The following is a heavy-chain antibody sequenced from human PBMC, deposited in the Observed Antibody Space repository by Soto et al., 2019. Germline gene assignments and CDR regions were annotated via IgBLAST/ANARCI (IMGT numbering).Heavy chain of an antibody. CDR2: IYYSGST. CDR3: ARRWGYTFDY. Sequence: PSETLSLTCTVSGGSISSYYWSWIRQPPGKGLEWIGHIYYSGSTNYNPSLKSRVTISVDTSKNQFSLKLSSVTAADTAVYYCARRWGYTFDYWGQGTLVTVSS. V-gene: IGHV4-59*08. CDR1: GGSISSYY. J-gene: IGHJ4*02. D-gene: IGHD5-12*01.